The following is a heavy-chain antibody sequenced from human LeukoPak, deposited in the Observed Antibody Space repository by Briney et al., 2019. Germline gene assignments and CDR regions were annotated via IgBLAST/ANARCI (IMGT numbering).Heavy chain of an antibody. CDR2: IYPGDSDT. CDR1: GYSFTSYW. Sequence: GESLKISCKGSGYSFTSYWIGWVRQMPGKGLEWMGIIYPGDSDTRYSPSFQGQVTISADKSITTAYLQWSSLKASDTAMYSCARRVCLQQLAVCPFDIWGQGTMVTVSS. CDR3: ARRVCLQQLAVCPFDI. V-gene: IGHV5-51*01. D-gene: IGHD6-13*01. J-gene: IGHJ3*02.